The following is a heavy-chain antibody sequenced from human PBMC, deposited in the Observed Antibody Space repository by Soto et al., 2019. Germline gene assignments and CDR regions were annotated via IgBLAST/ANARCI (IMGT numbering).Heavy chain of an antibody. D-gene: IGHD6-6*01. J-gene: IGHJ6*02. CDR1: GFTFISYA. Sequence: RLSCAASGFTFISYAMSWVRHAPGKGLEWVSAISGSGGSTYYADSVKGRFTISRDNSKNTLYLQMNSLRAEDTAVYYCGKGGYSSSSPVYGMDVSGQGTTVPFSS. V-gene: IGHV3-23*01. CDR2: ISGSGGST. CDR3: GKGGYSSSSPVYGMDV.